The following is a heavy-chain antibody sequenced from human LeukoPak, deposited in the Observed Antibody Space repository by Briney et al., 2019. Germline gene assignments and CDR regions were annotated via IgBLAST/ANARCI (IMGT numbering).Heavy chain of an antibody. J-gene: IGHJ4*02. CDR2: IYYSGST. D-gene: IGHD5-24*01. CDR1: GGSISSYY. V-gene: IGHV4-59*08. Sequence: SETLSLTCTVSGGSISSYYWSWTRQPPGKGLEWIGYIYYSGSTNYNPSLKSRVTISVDTSKNQFSLKLSSVTAADTAVYYCARHARMAPIDYWGQGTLVTVSS. CDR3: ARHARMAPIDY.